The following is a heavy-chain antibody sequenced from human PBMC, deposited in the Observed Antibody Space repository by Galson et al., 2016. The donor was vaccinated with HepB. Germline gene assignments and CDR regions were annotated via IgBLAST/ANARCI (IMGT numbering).Heavy chain of an antibody. Sequence: PALVKPTQTLTLTCTFSGFSLSTSGMCLSWIRQPPGKALEWLGIIDWDDDTYYSTSLKNRLTIAKDASKDQVVLKMTNMEPVDTATYYCALTRRRSGRYPTYNYFDSWGQGSLVTVSS. CDR1: GFSLSTSGMC. J-gene: IGHJ5*01. D-gene: IGHD1-26*01. V-gene: IGHV2-70*01. CDR2: IDWDDDT. CDR3: ALTRRRSGRYPTYNYFDS.